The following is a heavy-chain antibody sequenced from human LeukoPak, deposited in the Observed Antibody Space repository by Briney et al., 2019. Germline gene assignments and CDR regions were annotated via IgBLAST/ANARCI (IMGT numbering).Heavy chain of an antibody. Sequence: ASVKVSCKASGYTFTSYAMNWVRQAPGQGLEWMGWINTNTGNPTYAQGFTGRFVFSLDTSVSTAYLQISSLKAEDTAVYYCARALLWFGDKSYYFDYWGQGTLVTVSS. D-gene: IGHD3-10*01. CDR1: GYTFTSYA. J-gene: IGHJ4*02. V-gene: IGHV7-4-1*02. CDR2: INTNTGNP. CDR3: ARALLWFGDKSYYFDY.